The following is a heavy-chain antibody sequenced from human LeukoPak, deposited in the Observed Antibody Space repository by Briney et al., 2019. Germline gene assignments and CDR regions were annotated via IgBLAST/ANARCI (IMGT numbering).Heavy chain of an antibody. CDR1: GYTFTGYY. V-gene: IGHV1-2*02. CDR2: INPNSGGT. Sequence: SVKVSCKASGYTFTGYYMHWVRQAPGQGLEWMGWINPNSGGTNYAQKFQGRVTMTRDTSISTAYMELSRLRSDDTAVYYCATNTGIAVAGKRGDYFDYWGQGTLVTVSS. CDR3: ATNTGIAVAGKRGDYFDY. D-gene: IGHD6-19*01. J-gene: IGHJ4*02.